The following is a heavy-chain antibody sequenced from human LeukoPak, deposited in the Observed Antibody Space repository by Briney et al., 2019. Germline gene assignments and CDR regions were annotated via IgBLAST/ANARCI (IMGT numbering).Heavy chain of an antibody. CDR2: IKQDGSEK. D-gene: IGHD3-22*01. CDR3: ARNLGYYYDGIDY. CDR1: GFTFSSYW. V-gene: IGHV3-7*01. J-gene: IGHJ4*02. Sequence: GGSLRLSCAASGFTFSSYWMSWVRQAPGKGLEWVANIKQDGSEKYYVDSVKGRFTISRDNAKNSLYLQMNSLRAEDTAVYYCARNLGYYYDGIDYWGQGTLVTVSS.